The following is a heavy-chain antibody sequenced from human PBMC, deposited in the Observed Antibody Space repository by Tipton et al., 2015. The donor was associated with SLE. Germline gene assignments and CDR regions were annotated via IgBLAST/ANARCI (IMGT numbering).Heavy chain of an antibody. CDR3: ARGDYVGYYLDY. CDR1: GFSFSSYS. Sequence: SLRLSCAASGFSFSSYSMDWVRQAPGKGLEWVSSISGGSTYIWYADSVKGRFTISRDNAKNTLYLLLNSLRAEDTAVYYCARGDYVGYYLDYWGQGTLVTVSS. D-gene: IGHD3-10*02. J-gene: IGHJ4*02. CDR2: ISGGSTYI. V-gene: IGHV3-21*01.